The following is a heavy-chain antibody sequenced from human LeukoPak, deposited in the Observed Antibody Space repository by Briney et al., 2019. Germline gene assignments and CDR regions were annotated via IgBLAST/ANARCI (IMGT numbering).Heavy chain of an antibody. CDR3: AKSIRKSRSYAFFDY. D-gene: IGHD3-16*01. Sequence: GGSLRLSCAASGFTFDDYTMHWVRQAPGKGLEWVSLISWDGGSTYYADSVKGRFTISRDNSKNSLYLQMNSLRTEDTALYYCAKSIRKSRSYAFFDYWGQGTLVTVSS. CDR1: GFTFDDYT. CDR2: ISWDGGST. V-gene: IGHV3-43*01. J-gene: IGHJ4*02.